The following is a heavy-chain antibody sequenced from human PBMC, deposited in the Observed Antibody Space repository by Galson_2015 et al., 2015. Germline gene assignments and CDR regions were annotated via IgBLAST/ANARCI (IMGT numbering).Heavy chain of an antibody. D-gene: IGHD3-10*01. Sequence: QSGAEVKKPGESLTTSCKASGYTFTSYGISWVRQAPGQGLEWMGWISAYNGNTNYAQKLQGRVTMTTDTSTSTAYMELRSLRSDDTAVYYCARVIRSEKHFDYWGQGTLVTVSS. CDR3: ARVIRSEKHFDY. V-gene: IGHV1-18*01. J-gene: IGHJ4*02. CDR1: GYTFTSYG. CDR2: ISAYNGNT.